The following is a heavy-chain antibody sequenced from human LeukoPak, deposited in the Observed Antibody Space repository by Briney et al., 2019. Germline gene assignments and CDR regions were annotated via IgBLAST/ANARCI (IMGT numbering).Heavy chain of an antibody. J-gene: IGHJ6*02. Sequence: PGGSLRLSGAASGFTVSSNYMSWVRQAPGKGLEWVAVIYSGGSTYYAGSVKGRFTISRENSKNTLYLQMNSLRAEDTAVYYCARDYGPPGYYYGMDVWGQGTTVTVSS. V-gene: IGHV3-53*01. CDR3: ARDYGPPGYYYGMDV. CDR1: GFTVSSNY. D-gene: IGHD3-16*01. CDR2: IYSGGST.